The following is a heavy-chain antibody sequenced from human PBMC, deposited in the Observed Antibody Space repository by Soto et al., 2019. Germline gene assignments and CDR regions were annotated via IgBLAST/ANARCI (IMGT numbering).Heavy chain of an antibody. Sequence: CGSLKLSCAASGFSLTHYVMHWVRQAPGKGLEWISSIGGSSSTIFHADSVKGRFTISRDNSKNTLYLQMNSLRAEDTAVYYCAKDVYLTMRPGDAFDIWGQGTMVNVS. CDR2: IGGSSSTI. CDR3: AKDVYLTMRPGDAFDI. D-gene: IGHD3-22*01. V-gene: IGHV3-48*01. J-gene: IGHJ3*02. CDR1: GFSLTHYV.